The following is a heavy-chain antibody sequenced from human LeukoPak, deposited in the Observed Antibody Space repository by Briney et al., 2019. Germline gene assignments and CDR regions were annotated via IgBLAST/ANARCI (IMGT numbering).Heavy chain of an antibody. Sequence: GGSLRLSCAASGFTFSSYWMSWVRQAPGKGQEWVANIKQDGSEKYYADSVKGRFTISRDNSKNTLYLQMNSLRAEDTAVYYCAKPGAYYDFWSGYSFFDPWGQGTLVTVSS. CDR1: GFTFSSYW. CDR2: IKQDGSEK. D-gene: IGHD3-3*01. V-gene: IGHV3-7*01. J-gene: IGHJ5*02. CDR3: AKPGAYYDFWSGYSFFDP.